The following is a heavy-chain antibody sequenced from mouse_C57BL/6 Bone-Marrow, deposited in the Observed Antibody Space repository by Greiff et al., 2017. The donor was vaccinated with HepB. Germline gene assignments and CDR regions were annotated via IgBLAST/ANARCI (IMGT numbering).Heavy chain of an antibody. D-gene: IGHD2-3*01. V-gene: IGHV1-81*01. CDR2: IYPRSGNT. CDR1: GYTFTSYG. J-gene: IGHJ3*01. CDR3: ASRDGYYASWFAY. Sequence: VQLQQSGAELARPGASVKLSCKASGYTFTSYGISWVKQRTGQGLEWIGEIYPRSGNTYYNEKFKGKATLTADKSSSTAYMELRSLTSEDSAVYFCASRDGYYASWFAYWGQGTLVTVSA.